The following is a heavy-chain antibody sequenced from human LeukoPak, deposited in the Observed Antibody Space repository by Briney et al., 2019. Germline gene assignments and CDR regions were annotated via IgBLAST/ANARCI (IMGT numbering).Heavy chain of an antibody. CDR3: AKDRGWNTFDY. V-gene: IGHV3-7*01. CDR1: GFTFGVSW. Sequence: TGGSLRLSCAASGFTFGVSWMSWVRQAPGKGLEWVANIKEDGGVKNYVDSVKGRLTISRDNAKSSLFLQMNSLRVEDTAAYYCAKDRGWNTFDYWGQGTLVTVSS. CDR2: IKEDGGVK. D-gene: IGHD1/OR15-1a*01. J-gene: IGHJ4*02.